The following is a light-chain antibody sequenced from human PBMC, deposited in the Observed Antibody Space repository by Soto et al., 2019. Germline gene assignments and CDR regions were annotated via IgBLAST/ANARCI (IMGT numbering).Light chain of an antibody. CDR1: RRDIGTSNL. V-gene: IGLV2-23*02. Sequence: QSVLAQPASVSGSPGQSITISCTGTRRDIGTSNLVSWYQQYPGKAPKLIIYEVTKRPSGISNRFSGSKSGTTASLTISGFHPEDEAGYSCYSYTGISTSLFVFGTG. J-gene: IGLJ1*01. CDR3: YSYTGISTSLFV. CDR2: EVT.